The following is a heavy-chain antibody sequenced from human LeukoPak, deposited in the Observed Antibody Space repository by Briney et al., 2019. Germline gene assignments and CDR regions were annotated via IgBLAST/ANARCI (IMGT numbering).Heavy chain of an antibody. Sequence: SETMFLTCAVYGGSFSGHYWSWIRQPPGKGLEWNGAIHHIGSTNYNPTPKSHATISVNKPQNQFSLTLSSVTAADTAVYYCARGIGIAVAGTLDYWGQGTLVTVSS. D-gene: IGHD6-19*01. CDR2: IHHIGST. CDR1: GGSFSGHY. CDR3: ARGIGIAVAGTLDY. J-gene: IGHJ4*02. V-gene: IGHV4-34*01.